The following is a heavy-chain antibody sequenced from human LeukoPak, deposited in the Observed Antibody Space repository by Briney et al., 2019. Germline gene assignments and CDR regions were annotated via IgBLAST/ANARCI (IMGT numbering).Heavy chain of an antibody. Sequence: SETLSLTCTVSGGSISSGDYYWSWIRQPPGKGLEWIGYIYYSGSTYYNPSLKSRVTISVDTSKNQFSLKLSSVTAADTAVYYCARGSPITIFGVVIIGWFDPWGQGTLVTVSS. CDR2: IYYSGST. V-gene: IGHV4-30-4*02. D-gene: IGHD3-3*01. CDR1: GGSISSGDYY. CDR3: ARGSPITIFGVVIIGWFDP. J-gene: IGHJ5*02.